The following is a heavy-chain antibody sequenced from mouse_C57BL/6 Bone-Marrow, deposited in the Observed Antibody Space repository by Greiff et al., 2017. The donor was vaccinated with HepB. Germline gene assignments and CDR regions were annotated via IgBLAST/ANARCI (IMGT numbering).Heavy chain of an antibody. CDR3: AIGRFITTIYAMDY. Sequence: QVQLQQPGAELVKPGASVKLSCKASGYTFTSYWMHWVKQRPGRGLEWIGRIDPNSGGTKYNEKFKSKATMTVDKPSSTAYMQLSSLTSEDSAVYYCAIGRFITTIYAMDYWGQGTAVTVSS. D-gene: IGHD1-1*01. CDR1: GYTFTSYW. CDR2: IDPNSGGT. J-gene: IGHJ4*01. V-gene: IGHV1-72*01.